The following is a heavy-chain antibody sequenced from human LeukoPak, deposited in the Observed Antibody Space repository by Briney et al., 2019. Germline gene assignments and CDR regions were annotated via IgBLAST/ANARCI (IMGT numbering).Heavy chain of an antibody. Sequence: SETLSLTCTVSGASISSYYWSWIRQPAGKGLEWIGRIYTSGSTNYNPSLKSRVTMSVDTSKNQFSLKLSSVTAADTAVYYCARDTDYGDYLNYWGQGTLVTVSS. CDR3: ARDTDYGDYLNY. CDR1: GASISSYY. V-gene: IGHV4-4*07. J-gene: IGHJ4*02. CDR2: IYTSGST. D-gene: IGHD4-17*01.